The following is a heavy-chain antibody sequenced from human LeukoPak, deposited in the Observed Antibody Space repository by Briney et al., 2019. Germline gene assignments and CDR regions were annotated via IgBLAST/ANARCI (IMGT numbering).Heavy chain of an antibody. CDR3: AKDSPAGGLYSSSWNPGFNDY. V-gene: IGHV3-33*06. Sequence: GGSLSLSCAASGFTFSSYGMHWFRKAPGKGLEWGAVIWYDGSIKYYADSVKGRFTISRDNSKNTLYLQMNSLRAEDTAVYYCAKDSPAGGLYSSSWNPGFNDYWGQGTLVTVSS. D-gene: IGHD6-13*01. CDR1: GFTFSSYG. CDR2: IWYDGSIK. J-gene: IGHJ4*02.